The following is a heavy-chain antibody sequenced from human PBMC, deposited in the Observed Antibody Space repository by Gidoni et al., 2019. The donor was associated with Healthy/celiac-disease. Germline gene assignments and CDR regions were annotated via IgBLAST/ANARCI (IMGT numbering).Heavy chain of an antibody. J-gene: IGHJ6*02. CDR3: ARDGEPDYGDPNALLGYYGMDV. CDR2: IWYDGSNK. V-gene: IGHV3-33*01. CDR1: GFPFSSYG. D-gene: IGHD4-17*01. Sequence: QVQLVASGGGVVQPGRSLRLSCAASGFPFSSYGMHWVRQAPGKGLEWVAVIWYDGSNKYYADSVKGRFTISRDNSKNTLYLQMNSLRAEDTAVYYCARDGEPDYGDPNALLGYYGMDVWGQGTTVTVSS.